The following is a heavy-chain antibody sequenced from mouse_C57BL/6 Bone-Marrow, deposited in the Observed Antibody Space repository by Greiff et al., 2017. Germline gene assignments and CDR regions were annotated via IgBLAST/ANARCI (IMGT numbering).Heavy chain of an antibody. J-gene: IGHJ2*01. Sequence: EVQLQQSGAELVRPGASVKLSCTASGFNIPDDYIHWVKQRPEQGLEWIGWIDPEIGDTEYASKFHGKATITSDTSSNTAYLQLSSLTSEDTAVYYCSSFDGNYFDFWGQGTPLTVAS. CDR1: GFNIPDDY. CDR3: SSFDGNYFDF. D-gene: IGHD2-3*01. CDR2: IDPEIGDT. V-gene: IGHV14-4*01.